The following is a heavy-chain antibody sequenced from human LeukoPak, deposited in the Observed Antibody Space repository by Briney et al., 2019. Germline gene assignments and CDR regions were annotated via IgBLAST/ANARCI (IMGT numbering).Heavy chain of an antibody. CDR3: ARDAYCSSTSCYTGFDS. D-gene: IGHD2-2*02. CDR2: ISSSSSYI. CDR1: GFTFSSYS. V-gene: IGHV3-21*01. Sequence: GGSLRLSCAASGFTFSSYSMNWVRQAPGKGLEWVSSISSSSSYIYYADSVKGRFTISRDNAKNSLYLQMNSLRAEDTAVYYCARDAYCSSTSCYTGFDSWGQGTLVTVSS. J-gene: IGHJ4*02.